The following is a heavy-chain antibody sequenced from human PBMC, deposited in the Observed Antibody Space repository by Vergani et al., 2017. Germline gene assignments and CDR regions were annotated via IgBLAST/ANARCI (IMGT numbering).Heavy chain of an antibody. CDR1: TFSFSPFS. Sequence: EVQLVESGGGLVQPGGSLRLSCAASTFSFSPFSMNWVRQAPGRGLEWVSYISSSSTTIYYADSMKGRFTISRDNAKNSLYLQMNSLRAEDTAVYYCARDVKMGFYYYMDVWGKGTTVTVSS. CDR3: ARDVKMGFYYYMDV. CDR2: ISSSSTTI. J-gene: IGHJ6*03. D-gene: IGHD5-24*01. V-gene: IGHV3-48*01.